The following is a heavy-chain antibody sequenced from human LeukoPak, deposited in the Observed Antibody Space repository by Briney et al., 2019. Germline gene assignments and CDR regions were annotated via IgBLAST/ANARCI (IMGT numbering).Heavy chain of an antibody. CDR1: GYRFTTYW. V-gene: IGHV5-51*01. CDR2: INPADSDI. J-gene: IGHJ6*03. Sequence: GESLKISCKGSGYRFTTYWIGWVRQMPGKGLEWMGIINPADSDIRYSPSFQGQVTISADKSISTAYLQWSSLKASDTAIYYCARLSSGVREDGWDMDVWGKGTTVTISS. D-gene: IGHD3-10*01. CDR3: ARLSSGVREDGWDMDV.